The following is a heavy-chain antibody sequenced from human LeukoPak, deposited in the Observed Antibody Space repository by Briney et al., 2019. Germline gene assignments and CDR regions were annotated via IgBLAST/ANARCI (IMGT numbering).Heavy chain of an antibody. CDR2: FNPTYSIP. Sequence: ASVKVSCKASGYTSSNYCIHWLRQAPGQGFEWMGIFNPTYSIPTYAPTFEGRVTMTSDMSTSTFYMDLSTLRSEDTAVYFCAKDPRNILTGDFDDFDIWGQGTMVIVSS. CDR3: AKDPRNILTGDFDDFDI. V-gene: IGHV1-46*01. J-gene: IGHJ3*02. D-gene: IGHD3-9*01. CDR1: GYTSSNYC.